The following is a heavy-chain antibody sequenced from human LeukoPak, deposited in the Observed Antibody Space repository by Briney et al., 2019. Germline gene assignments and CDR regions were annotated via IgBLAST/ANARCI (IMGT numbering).Heavy chain of an antibody. D-gene: IGHD3-22*01. J-gene: IGHJ4*02. Sequence: GGSLRLSCAASGFTFTSYAMNWARQAPGKGLEWVSTITGSGGDTYYADSVKGRFTISRDNSKNTLYLQMNSLRAEDTAIYYCAKDPYVGGGYHFDSWGQGSLVTVSS. V-gene: IGHV3-23*01. CDR3: AKDPYVGGGYHFDS. CDR2: ITGSGGDT. CDR1: GFTFTSYA.